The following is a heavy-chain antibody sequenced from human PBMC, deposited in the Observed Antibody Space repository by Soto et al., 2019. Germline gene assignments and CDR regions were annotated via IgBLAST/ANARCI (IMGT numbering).Heavy chain of an antibody. J-gene: IGHJ2*01. Sequence: QVQLQESGPGLVKPSQTLSLTCTVSGGSISSGGYYWSWIRQHPGKGLEWIGYIYYSGSTYYNPSLKSRLTLSVGTSKNKFALKLSSVIAADTAADACASTNCGSWYFDLWGRGTLVTVSS. D-gene: IGHD5-12*01. V-gene: IGHV4-31*03. CDR1: GGSISSGGYY. CDR3: ASTNCGSWYFDL. CDR2: IYYSGST.